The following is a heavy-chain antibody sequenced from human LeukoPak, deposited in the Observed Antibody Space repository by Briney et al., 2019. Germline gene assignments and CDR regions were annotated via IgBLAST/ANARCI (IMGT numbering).Heavy chain of an antibody. CDR3: AGAERRYFDWLPYDY. CDR2: INPNSGGT. J-gene: IGHJ4*02. Sequence: ASVKVSCKASGYTFTGYYMHWVRQAPGQGLEWMGWINPNSGGTNYAQKFQGRVTMTRDTSISTAYMELSRLRSDDTAVYYCAGAERRYFDWLPYDYWGQGTLVTVSS. CDR1: GYTFTGYY. D-gene: IGHD3-9*01. V-gene: IGHV1-2*02.